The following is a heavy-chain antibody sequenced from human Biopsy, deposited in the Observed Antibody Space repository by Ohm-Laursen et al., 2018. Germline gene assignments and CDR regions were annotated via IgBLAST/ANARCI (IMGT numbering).Heavy chain of an antibody. Sequence: SDTLSLTCAVYSESFNGYYWSWIRQTPGQGLEWIGEINHSGRTNYNPSLKSRVTISVDTSKNQFSLKVRSVTAADTAVYYCVRGVDYYDPYHYYSLDVWGQGTTVTVSS. J-gene: IGHJ6*02. V-gene: IGHV4-34*01. D-gene: IGHD3-22*01. CDR2: INHSGRT. CDR3: VRGVDYYDPYHYYSLDV. CDR1: SESFNGYY.